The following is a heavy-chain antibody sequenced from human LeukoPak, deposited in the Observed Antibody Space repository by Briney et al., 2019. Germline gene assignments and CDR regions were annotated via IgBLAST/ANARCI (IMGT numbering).Heavy chain of an antibody. CDR3: ARGHYYGSGSYYKYNWFDP. J-gene: IGHJ5*02. CDR2: INHSGST. D-gene: IGHD3-10*01. V-gene: IGHV4-34*01. CDR1: GGSFSGYY. Sequence: SETLSLTCAVYGGSFSGYYWSWIRQPPGKGLEWIGEINHSGSTNYNPSLKSRVTISVDTSKNQFSLKLSSVTAADTAVYYCARGHYYGSGSYYKYNWFDPWGQGTLVTVSS.